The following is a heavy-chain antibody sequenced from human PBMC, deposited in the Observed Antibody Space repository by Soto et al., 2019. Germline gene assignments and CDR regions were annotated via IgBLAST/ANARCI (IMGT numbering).Heavy chain of an antibody. J-gene: IGHJ4*02. V-gene: IGHV3-30*18. CDR3: AKDGSSGRSFDY. Sequence: QVLLVESGGGVVQPGRSLRLSCAASGFTFSSYGMHWVRQAPGKGLEWVAVISYDGSNKYYADSVKGRFTISRDNSKNTLYLHMNSLRAEDTAVYYCAKDGSSGRSFDYWGQGTLVTVSS. D-gene: IGHD2-15*01. CDR1: GFTFSSYG. CDR2: ISYDGSNK.